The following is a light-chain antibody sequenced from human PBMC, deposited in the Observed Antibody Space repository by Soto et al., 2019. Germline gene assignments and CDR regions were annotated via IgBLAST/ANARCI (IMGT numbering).Light chain of an antibody. V-gene: IGKV1-5*01. CDR3: QQYNSYPWT. Sequence: DVQVTKSPSTVSAPVGDRVTITCRASQSISGWLAWYPQKPGKAPKLLIYDVSSLESGVPSRFSGSGSGTEFTLAISSLQPDDFATYYCQQYNSYPWTFGQGTKVDI. CDR2: DVS. CDR1: QSISGW. J-gene: IGKJ1*01.